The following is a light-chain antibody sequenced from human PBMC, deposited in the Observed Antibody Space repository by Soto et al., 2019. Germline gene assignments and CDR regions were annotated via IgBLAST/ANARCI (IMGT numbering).Light chain of an antibody. CDR1: QSVRSN. CDR3: QQYNDWPRT. CDR2: GAS. Sequence: EIVMTQSPATLSVSPGERATLSCRASQSVRSNLAWYQQKLGQAPRLLIYGASTRATGIPARFSGGGSGTEFTLTISSLQSEDFAVFYCQQYNDWPRTFGQGTK. J-gene: IGKJ2*01. V-gene: IGKV3-15*01.